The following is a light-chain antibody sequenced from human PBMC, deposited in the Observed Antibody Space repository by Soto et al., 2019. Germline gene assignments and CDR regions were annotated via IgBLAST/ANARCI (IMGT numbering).Light chain of an antibody. CDR2: GAS. CDR3: QQYNNWPPWT. J-gene: IGKJ1*01. Sequence: EIVMTQSPATLSVSPGERATLSCRASQSVSSNLAWYQQKRGQAPRLLIYGASTRATGIPARFSGSGSGTEVTLTISTLQSEDFAVYYCQQYNNWPPWTFGQGTKVEIK. CDR1: QSVSSN. V-gene: IGKV3-15*01.